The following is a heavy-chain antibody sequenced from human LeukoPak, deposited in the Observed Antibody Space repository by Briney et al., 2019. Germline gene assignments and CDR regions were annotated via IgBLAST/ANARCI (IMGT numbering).Heavy chain of an antibody. CDR2: ISYDGGTK. J-gene: IGHJ4*02. V-gene: IGHV3-30-3*01. CDR3: ARDRVGVRARWELSPFDY. CDR1: GFTINSNA. Sequence: GRSLRLSCAASGFTINSNAMHWVRQAPGKGLEWVALISYDGGTKSYAASVKGRFTISRDNSKNTLYLQMNSLRAEDTAVYYCARDRVGVRARWELSPFDYWGQGTLVTVSS. D-gene: IGHD1-26*01.